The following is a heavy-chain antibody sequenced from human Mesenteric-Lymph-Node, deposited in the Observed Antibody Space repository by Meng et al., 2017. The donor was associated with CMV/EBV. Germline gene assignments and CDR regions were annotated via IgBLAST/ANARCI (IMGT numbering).Heavy chain of an antibody. V-gene: IGHV3-30*02. CDR3: AKDPRHYYDSSGYYC. Sequence: GESLKISCAASGFTFSSYGMHWVRQAPGKGLEWVAFIRYDGSNKYYADSVKGRFTISRDNSKNTLYLQMNSQRAEDTAVYYCAKDPRHYYDSSGYYCWGQGTLVTVSS. J-gene: IGHJ4*02. CDR2: IRYDGSNK. D-gene: IGHD3-22*01. CDR1: GFTFSSYG.